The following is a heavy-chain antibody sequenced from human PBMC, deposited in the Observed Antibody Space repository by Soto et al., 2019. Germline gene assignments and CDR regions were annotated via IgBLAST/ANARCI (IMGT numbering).Heavy chain of an antibody. CDR2: IWSDGSIQ. V-gene: IGHV3-33*01. CDR3: ATDAGSSPFDM. CDR1: GFTFSSYG. Sequence: SLRLSCAASGFTFSSYGMHWVRQAPGKGLEWVAVIWSDGSIQKYADSVKGRFTISRDNSKNTLYLQMNSLRAEDTAVYYCATDAGSSPFDMWGQGTMVTVSS. J-gene: IGHJ3*02.